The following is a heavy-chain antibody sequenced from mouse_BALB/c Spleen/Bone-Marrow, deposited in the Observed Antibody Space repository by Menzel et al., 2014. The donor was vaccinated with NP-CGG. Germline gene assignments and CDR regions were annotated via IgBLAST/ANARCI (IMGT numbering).Heavy chain of an antibody. D-gene: IGHD2-1*01. V-gene: IGHV5-17*02. Sequence: EVKLQESGGGLVQPGGSRKLSCAASGFTFSSFGMHWVRQAPEKGPEWVAYISSGSSTIYYADTVKGRFTISRDNPKNTLFLQMTSLRSEDTAMYYCARGGNYAWFAYWGQGTLVTVSA. CDR3: ARGGNYAWFAY. CDR1: GFTFSSFG. CDR2: ISSGSSTI. J-gene: IGHJ3*01.